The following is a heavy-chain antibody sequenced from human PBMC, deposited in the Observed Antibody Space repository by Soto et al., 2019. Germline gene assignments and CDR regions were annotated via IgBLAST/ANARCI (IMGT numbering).Heavy chain of an antibody. Sequence: QVQLVQSGAEVKKPGASVKVSCKASGYTFTSYGISWVRQAPGQGLEWMGWISAYNGNTHYAQKLQGRVTMTTDTSTRTAYIELRSLRSDDTAVYYCARDVDYYDVWSGYYFSWGQGTLVIVSS. CDR2: ISAYNGNT. J-gene: IGHJ4*02. CDR1: GYTFTSYG. V-gene: IGHV1-18*01. CDR3: ARDVDYYDVWSGYYFS. D-gene: IGHD3-3*01.